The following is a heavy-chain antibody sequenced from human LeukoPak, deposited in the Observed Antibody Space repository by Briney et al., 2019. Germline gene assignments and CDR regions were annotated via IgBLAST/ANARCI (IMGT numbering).Heavy chain of an antibody. D-gene: IGHD3-22*01. Sequence: ASVKVSCKASGYTFTSYGISWVRQAPGQGLEWMGWISAYNGNTNYAQKLQGRVTMTTDTSTSTAYMELSSLRSEDTAVYYCAATERYYYDSSGYFAFDIWGQGTMVTVSS. CDR3: AATERYYYDSSGYFAFDI. CDR2: ISAYNGNT. V-gene: IGHV1-18*01. J-gene: IGHJ3*02. CDR1: GYTFTSYG.